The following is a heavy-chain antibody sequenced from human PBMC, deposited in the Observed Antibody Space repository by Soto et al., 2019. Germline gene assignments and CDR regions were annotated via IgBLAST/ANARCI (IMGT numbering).Heavy chain of an antibody. CDR3: ARESEDLTSNFDY. Sequence: GGSLRLSCAASRFTFTTYAMNWVRQAPGKGLEWVSSISSTTNYIYYGDSMKGRFTISRDNAKNSLYLEMNSLRAEDTAVYYCARESEDLTSNFDYWGQGTLVTVSS. J-gene: IGHJ4*02. CDR2: ISSTTNYI. V-gene: IGHV3-21*06. CDR1: RFTFTTYA.